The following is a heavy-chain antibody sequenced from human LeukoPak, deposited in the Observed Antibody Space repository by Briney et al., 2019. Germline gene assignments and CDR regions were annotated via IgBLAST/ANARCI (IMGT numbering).Heavy chain of an antibody. CDR3: ARGRPHGNDY. V-gene: IGHV3-33*08. CDR1: GFTFSNFA. J-gene: IGHJ4*02. CDR2: IWNDGSHE. Sequence: PGGSLRLSCAASGFTFSNFAMHWVRQAPGKGLEWVAVIWNDGSHEYYADSVKGRFTISRDNSKNTLFLQMNSLRVEDTAVYYCARGRPHGNDYWGQGTLVTVSS. D-gene: IGHD4-23*01.